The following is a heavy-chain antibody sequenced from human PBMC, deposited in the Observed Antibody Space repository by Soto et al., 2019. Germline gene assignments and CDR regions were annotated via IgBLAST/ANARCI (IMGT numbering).Heavy chain of an antibody. CDR2: IRAYNGNT. V-gene: IGHV1-18*01. J-gene: IGHJ6*02. D-gene: IGHD6-13*01. Sequence: QVQLVQSGAEVKKPGASVKVSCKASGYTFTSYGISWVRQAPGQGLEWMGWIRAYNGNTNYAQKLQGRVTMTTDTSTSTAYMELSSLRSDDTAVYYCARDSSSWSYYYYYGMDVWGQGTTVTVSS. CDR3: ARDSSSWSYYYYYGMDV. CDR1: GYTFTSYG.